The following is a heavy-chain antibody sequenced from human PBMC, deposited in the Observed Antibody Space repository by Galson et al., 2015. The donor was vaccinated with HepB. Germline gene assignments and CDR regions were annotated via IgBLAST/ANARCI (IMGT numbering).Heavy chain of an antibody. D-gene: IGHD3-9*01. CDR2: IYPGDSDT. CDR1: GYSFTSYW. J-gene: IGHJ6*02. V-gene: IGHV5-51*07. CDR3: ARLGGASYYDILTGYYDYYYYGMDV. Sequence: QSGAEVKKPGESLKISCKGSGYSFTSYWIGWVHQMPGKGLEWMGIIYPGDSDTRYSPSFQGQVTISADKSISTAYLQWSSLKASDTAMYYCARLGGASYYDILTGYYDYYYYGMDVWGQGTTVTVSS.